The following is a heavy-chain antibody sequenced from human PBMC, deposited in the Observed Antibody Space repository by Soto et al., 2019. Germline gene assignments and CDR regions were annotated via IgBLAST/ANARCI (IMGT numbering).Heavy chain of an antibody. J-gene: IGHJ4*02. V-gene: IGHV3-9*01. D-gene: IGHD3-10*01. CDR2: ISWNSGNI. CDR1: GFSFEDYA. Sequence: EVQLVESGGGLVQPGRSLRLSCAASGFSFEDYAMHWVRQAPGKGLEWVSGISWNSGNIGYADSAKGRFTISRDNAKNSLYLQMNSLRTEDTAFYFCAKDMRSSQGGSYAAELWGQGTLVTVSS. CDR3: AKDMRSSQGGSYAAEL.